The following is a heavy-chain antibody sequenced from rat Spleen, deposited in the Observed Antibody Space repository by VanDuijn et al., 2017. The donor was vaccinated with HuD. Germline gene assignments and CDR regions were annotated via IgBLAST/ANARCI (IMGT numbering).Heavy chain of an antibody. Sequence: EVRLVESGGGLVQPGRSLKLSCAASGFTFTTYDMAWVRQAPTKGLEWIASISTGGTNTYYRGSVKGRFTISRDNAKNTQYLQMDSLRSEDTATYYCTRGYVMDAWGQGASVTVSS. CDR3: TRGYVMDA. CDR1: GFTFTTYD. J-gene: IGHJ4*01. CDR2: ISTGGTNT. V-gene: IGHV5S13*01.